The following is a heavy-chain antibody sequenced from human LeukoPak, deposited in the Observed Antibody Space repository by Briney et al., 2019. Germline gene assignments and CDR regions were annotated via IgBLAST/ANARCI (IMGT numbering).Heavy chain of an antibody. CDR2: IKQDGSEK. V-gene: IGHV3-7*01. Sequence: GGSLRLSCAASGFTFSSYWMSWVRQAPGKGLEWVANIKQDGSEKYYVGSVKGRFTISRDNAKNSLYLQMNSLRAEDTAVYYCARDRIFGVDVYGMDVWGQGTTVTVSS. J-gene: IGHJ6*02. D-gene: IGHD3-3*01. CDR3: ARDRIFGVDVYGMDV. CDR1: GFTFSSYW.